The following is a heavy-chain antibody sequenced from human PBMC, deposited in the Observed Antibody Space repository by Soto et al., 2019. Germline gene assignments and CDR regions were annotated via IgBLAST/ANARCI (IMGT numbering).Heavy chain of an antibody. Sequence: EVQLVESGGGLVQPGRSLRLSCAASGFTFDDYAMHWVRQAPGKGLEWVSGISWNSGSIGYADSVKGRFTISRDNAKNSLYLQMNSLRAEDTALYYCAKDFGFYGDSFGGLDPWGQGTLVTVSS. CDR1: GFTFDDYA. D-gene: IGHD4-17*01. V-gene: IGHV3-9*01. J-gene: IGHJ5*02. CDR2: ISWNSGSI. CDR3: AKDFGFYGDSFGGLDP.